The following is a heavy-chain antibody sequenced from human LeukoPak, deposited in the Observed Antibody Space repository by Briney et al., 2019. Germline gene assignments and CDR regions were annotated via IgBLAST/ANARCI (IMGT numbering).Heavy chain of an antibody. CDR2: IYYSGST. CDR1: GGSISSYY. J-gene: IGHJ6*03. Sequence: SETLSLTCTVSGGSISSYYWSWLRQPPGKGLEWIGYIYYSGSTNYNPSLKSRVTISVGTSKNQFSLKLSSVTAADTAVYYCARAAGYCSGGSCYYYYYYYMDVWGKGTTVTVSS. CDR3: ARAAGYCSGGSCYYYYYYYMDV. D-gene: IGHD2-15*01. V-gene: IGHV4-59*01.